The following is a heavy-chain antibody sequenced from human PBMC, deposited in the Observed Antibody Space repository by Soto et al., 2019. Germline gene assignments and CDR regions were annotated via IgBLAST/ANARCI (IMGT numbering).Heavy chain of an antibody. CDR1: GFSLTNIGVG. Sequence: QITLKESGPTVVRPTQTLTLTCTFSGFSLTNIGVGVGWIRQPPGKAPEWLALIYWDDDDFYSPSLKSRLTITNDTSKDQVYLTMSNMDPVDTATYYGVHRRVANCRGDGSLSVCWGQGTLVTVSA. CDR3: VHRRVANCRGDGSLSVC. J-gene: IGHJ4*02. CDR2: IYWDDDD. V-gene: IGHV2-5*02. D-gene: IGHD2-15*01.